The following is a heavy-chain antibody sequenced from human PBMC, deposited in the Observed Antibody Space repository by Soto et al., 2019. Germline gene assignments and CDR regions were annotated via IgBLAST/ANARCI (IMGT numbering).Heavy chain of an antibody. CDR3: ARDQVVVAATLVYGMDV. CDR2: ISSSSSYI. D-gene: IGHD2-15*01. J-gene: IGHJ6*02. V-gene: IGHV3-21*01. Sequence: GGSLRLSCAASGFTFSSYSMNWVRQAPGKGLEWVPSISSSSSYIYYADSVKGRFTISRDNAKNSLYLQMNSLRAEDTAVYYCARDQVVVAATLVYGMDVWGQGTAVTVSS. CDR1: GFTFSSYS.